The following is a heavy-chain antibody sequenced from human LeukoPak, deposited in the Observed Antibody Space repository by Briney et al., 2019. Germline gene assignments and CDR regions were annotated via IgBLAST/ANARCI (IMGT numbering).Heavy chain of an antibody. CDR1: GGTFSSYA. CDR2: IIPIFGTA. D-gene: IGHD3-22*01. CDR3: ARVKDYDSSGYYSRWFDP. Sequence: SVKVSCKASGGTFSSYAISWVRQAPGRGLEWMGGIIPIFGTANYAQKFQGRVTITADESTSTAYMELSGLRSEDTAVYYCARVKDYDSSGYYSRWFDPWGQGTLVTVSS. J-gene: IGHJ5*02. V-gene: IGHV1-69*01.